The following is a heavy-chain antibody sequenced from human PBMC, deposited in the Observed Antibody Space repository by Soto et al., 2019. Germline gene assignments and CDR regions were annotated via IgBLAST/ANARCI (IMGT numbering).Heavy chain of an antibody. V-gene: IGHV3-74*01. CDR3: ARGLKNYYGMDV. Sequence: EVQLVESGGGLVQPGGSLRLSCAASGFTFSTYWMHWVRQIPGKGLEWVSRVKSDGSTYYADPVKGRFTISRDNAWNTVYLQRNRLRAEDTALYYCARGLKNYYGMDVWGQGPTVTVSS. J-gene: IGHJ6*02. CDR2: VKSDGST. CDR1: GFTFSTYW.